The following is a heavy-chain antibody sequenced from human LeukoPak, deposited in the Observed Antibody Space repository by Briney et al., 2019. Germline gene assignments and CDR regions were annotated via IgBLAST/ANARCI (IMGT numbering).Heavy chain of an antibody. CDR1: GGSISSSSYF. CDR2: IYYSGST. V-gene: IGHV4-39*01. Sequence: SETLSLTCTVSGGSISSSSYFWGWIRQPPGKGLEWIGSIYYSGSTYYNPSLKSRVIISVDASKNQFSLKLRSVTAADAAVYYCAVAGGRHYDSSGLYAFDFWGQGKMVTVSA. D-gene: IGHD3-22*01. J-gene: IGHJ3*01. CDR3: AVAGGRHYDSSGLYAFDF.